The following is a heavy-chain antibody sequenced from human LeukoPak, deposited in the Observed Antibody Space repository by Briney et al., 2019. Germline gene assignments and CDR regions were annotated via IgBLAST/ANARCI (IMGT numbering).Heavy chain of an antibody. CDR3: ARDRAYYDSSGYSHDY. CDR1: GGSISSYY. D-gene: IGHD3-22*01. J-gene: IGHJ4*02. V-gene: IGHV4-4*07. CDR2: IYTSGST. Sequence: SETLSLTCTVSGGSISSYYWSWIRQPAGKGLEWIGRIYTSGSTNYNPSLKSRVTMSVDTSKNQFSLKLSSVTAADTAVYYCARDRAYYDSSGYSHDYWGQGTLVTVSS.